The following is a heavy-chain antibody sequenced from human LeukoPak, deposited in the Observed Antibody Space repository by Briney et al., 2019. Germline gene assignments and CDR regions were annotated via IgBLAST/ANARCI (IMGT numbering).Heavy chain of an antibody. J-gene: IGHJ4*02. CDR3: ARDLSGGSRDYYFDY. Sequence: KSGGSLRLSCAACGFPLSNAWMSWVRQAPGRGREWDSYISSSGSTIYYADSVKGRVTISRDNAKNSLYLQMNSLRAEDTAVYYCARDLSGGSRDYYFDYWGQGTLVTVSS. D-gene: IGHD3-16*01. CDR1: GFPLSNAW. CDR2: ISSSGSTI. V-gene: IGHV3-11*04.